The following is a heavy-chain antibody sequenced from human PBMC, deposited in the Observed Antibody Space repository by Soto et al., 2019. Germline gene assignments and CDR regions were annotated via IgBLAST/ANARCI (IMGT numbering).Heavy chain of an antibody. CDR1: GYTFTSYA. J-gene: IGHJ4*02. CDR3: ARDLGGWPDY. Sequence: EASVKVSCKTPGYTFTSYAMHWVRQAPGQRLEWMGWINAGNGNTKYSQKFQGRVTITRDTSASTAYMELSSLRSEDTAVYYCARDLGGWPDYWGQGTLVTVSS. D-gene: IGHD2-15*01. CDR2: INAGNGNT. V-gene: IGHV1-3*01.